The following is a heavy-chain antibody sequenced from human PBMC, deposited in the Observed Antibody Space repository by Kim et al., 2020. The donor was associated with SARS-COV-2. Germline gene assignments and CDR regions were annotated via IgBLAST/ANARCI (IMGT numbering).Heavy chain of an antibody. Sequence: YTPSLKHRVTISVDTSKNQFSLQLSSVTAADTAVYYCASYSSSWYSMDVWGQGTTVTVSS. CDR3: ASYSSSWYSMDV. V-gene: IGHV4-4*09. J-gene: IGHJ6*02. D-gene: IGHD6-13*01.